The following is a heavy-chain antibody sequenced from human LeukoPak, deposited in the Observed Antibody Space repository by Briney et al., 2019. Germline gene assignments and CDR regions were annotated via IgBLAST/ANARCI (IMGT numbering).Heavy chain of an antibody. Sequence: SQTLSLTCAISGDSASSNSDAWNWIRQSPSRGLEWLGRTYYRSKWYNDYAVSVKSRITINPDTSKNQFSLQLNSVTPEDTAVYYCARTPAAEGVWVDYWGQGTLVTVSS. J-gene: IGHJ4*02. CDR3: ARTPAAEGVWVDY. CDR1: GDSASSNSDA. V-gene: IGHV6-1*01. CDR2: TYYRSKWYN. D-gene: IGHD6-13*01.